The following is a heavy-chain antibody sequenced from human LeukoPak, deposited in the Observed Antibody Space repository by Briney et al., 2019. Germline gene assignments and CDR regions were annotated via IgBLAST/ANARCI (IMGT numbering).Heavy chain of an antibody. Sequence: ASVNVSCKASGYTFTSYGISWVRQAPGQGLEWMGWISANDGNTDYPQKLQGRVTMTTDTSTSTAYMELRSLRSDDTAVYYCARESHVTREDYWGQGTLVTVSS. V-gene: IGHV1-18*01. CDR1: GYTFTSYG. D-gene: IGHD3-10*01. J-gene: IGHJ4*02. CDR2: ISANDGNT. CDR3: ARESHVTREDY.